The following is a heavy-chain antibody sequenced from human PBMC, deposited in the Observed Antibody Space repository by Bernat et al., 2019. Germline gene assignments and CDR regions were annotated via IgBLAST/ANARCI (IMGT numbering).Heavy chain of an antibody. CDR1: GFTFSFYA. V-gene: IGHV3-23*01. CDR2: IGGGGGDI. CDR3: AKDMRGYYRPSDY. D-gene: IGHD3-22*01. J-gene: IGHJ4*02. Sequence: EVQLLESGGGLVQSGGSLRLSCEVSGFTFSFYAMNWVRQAPGKGLEWVSSIGGGGGDIYYPDSVRGRFTISRDNSKNTLYLQMNSLRAEDTAIYYCAKDMRGYYRPSDYWGQGTLVTVSS.